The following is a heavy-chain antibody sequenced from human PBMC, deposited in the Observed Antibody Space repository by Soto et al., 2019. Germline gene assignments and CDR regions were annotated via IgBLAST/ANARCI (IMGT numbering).Heavy chain of an antibody. D-gene: IGHD4-4*01. V-gene: IGHV3-23*01. CDR2: ISGSGATT. CDR3: ASGMTTVTPEWFDP. J-gene: IGHJ5*02. Sequence: EVQLLESGGGLVQPGGSLRLSCAASGITFSNFAMSWVRQAPEGGLQWVSSISGSGATTYYGDSVKGRFTISRDNSKNTLSLQMNSLRAEDSAVYYCASGMTTVTPEWFDPWGQGTLVTVSS. CDR1: GITFSNFA.